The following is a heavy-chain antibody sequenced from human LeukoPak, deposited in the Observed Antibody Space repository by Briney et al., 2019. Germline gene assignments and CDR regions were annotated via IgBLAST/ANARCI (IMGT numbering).Heavy chain of an antibody. V-gene: IGHV4-61*02. CDR2: IYANGST. CDR3: ARGTGSHSSSMGV. J-gene: IGHJ6*02. Sequence: SETLSLTCTVSGGSISSGSYYWSWIRQPAGKGLEWIGRIYANGSTNYNPSLKSRVTISLDTSKNQFSLKLTSVTAADTAVYYCARGTGSHSSSMGVWGQGTTVTVSS. D-gene: IGHD1-1*01. CDR1: GGSISSGSYY.